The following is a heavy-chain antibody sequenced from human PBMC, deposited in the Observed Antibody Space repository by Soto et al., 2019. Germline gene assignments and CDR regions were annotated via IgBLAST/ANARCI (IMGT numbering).Heavy chain of an antibody. CDR3: AKDRGAGGRFSGIAVAGIPS. Sequence: EVQLLESGGVLVQPGGSLRLSCAASGYTFSSYAMSWVRQTPGKGLEWVSGISGGGGNTYYADSVTGRFTISRDNYRNTLYLKMKSLRAAETAIYYCAKDRGAGGRFSGIAVAGIPSWGQGTLVTVSS. D-gene: IGHD6-19*01. CDR2: ISGGGGNT. V-gene: IGHV3-23*01. CDR1: GYTFSSYA. J-gene: IGHJ5*02.